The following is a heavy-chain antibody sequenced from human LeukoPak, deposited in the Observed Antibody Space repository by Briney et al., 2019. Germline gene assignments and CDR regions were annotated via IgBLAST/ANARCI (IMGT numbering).Heavy chain of an antibody. CDR2: IIPIFGTA. V-gene: IGHV1-69*13. CDR3: ARDIDEEMITFGGVIITGGFDP. J-gene: IGHJ5*02. CDR1: GGTFSSYA. D-gene: IGHD3-16*02. Sequence: ASVKVSCKASGGTFSSYAISWVRQAPGQGLEWMGGIIPIFGTANYAQKFQGRVTITADESTSTAYMELSSLRSEDTAVYYCARDIDEEMITFGGVIITGGFDPWGQGTLVTVSS.